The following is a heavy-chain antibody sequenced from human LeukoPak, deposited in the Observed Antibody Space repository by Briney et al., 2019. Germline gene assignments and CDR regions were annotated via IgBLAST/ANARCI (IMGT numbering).Heavy chain of an antibody. V-gene: IGHV3-53*01. CDR3: ARDDREEWELSTPLGY. D-gene: IGHD1-26*01. Sequence: GGSLRLSCAASGFTVSSNYMSWVRQAPGKGLEWVSVIYSGGSTYYADSVKGRFTISRDNAKNSLYLQMNSLRAEDTAVYYCARDDREEWELSTPLGYWGQGTLVTVSS. J-gene: IGHJ4*02. CDR2: IYSGGST. CDR1: GFTVSSNY.